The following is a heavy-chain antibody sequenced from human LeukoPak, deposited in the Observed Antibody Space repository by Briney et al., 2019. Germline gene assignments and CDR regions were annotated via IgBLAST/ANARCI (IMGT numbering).Heavy chain of an antibody. V-gene: IGHV3-74*01. CDR1: GFTFSSYW. J-gene: IGHJ1*01. CDR2: INSDGSSI. D-gene: IGHD1-1*01. CDR3: IRGPSNWNEEYFQH. Sequence: GGSLRLSCAASGFTFSSYWMHWVRQAPGKGLVWVSRINSDGSSINYADSVKGRFTISRDNAKNMLYLQMNSLRVEDTAVYYCIRGPSNWNEEYFQHWGQGTLVTVSS.